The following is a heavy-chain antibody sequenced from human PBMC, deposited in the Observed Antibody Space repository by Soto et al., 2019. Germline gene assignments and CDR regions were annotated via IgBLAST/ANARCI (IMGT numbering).Heavy chain of an antibody. V-gene: IGHV3-30*04. CDR2: IAYDGSNR. J-gene: IGHJ5*02. CDR1: GFSISRSA. Sequence: QVQLVESGGGVVQPGRSLRLSCAASGFSISRSAMHWVRQAPGKGMVWVAVIAYDGSNRWYADSAKGRFTISRDNSKNTVYLEMSSLRVEDTAVYYCDRDLQAGTDNVNWFAPWGQGTLVTVAS. CDR3: DRDLQAGTDNVNWFAP.